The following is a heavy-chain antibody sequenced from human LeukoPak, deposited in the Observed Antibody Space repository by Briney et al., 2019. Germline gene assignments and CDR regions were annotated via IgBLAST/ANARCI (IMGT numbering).Heavy chain of an antibody. Sequence: SQTLSLTCTVSGGSISSGDYYWSWIRQPPGKGLEWIGYIYYSGSTYYNPSLKSRVTISVDTSKNQFSLKLSSVTAADTAVYYCAREVAAGFGFFDDYGDYEMDYWGQGTLVTVSS. CDR2: IYYSGST. J-gene: IGHJ4*02. CDR1: GGSISSGDYY. V-gene: IGHV4-30-4*08. D-gene: IGHD4-17*01. CDR3: AREVAAGFGFFDDYGDYEMDY.